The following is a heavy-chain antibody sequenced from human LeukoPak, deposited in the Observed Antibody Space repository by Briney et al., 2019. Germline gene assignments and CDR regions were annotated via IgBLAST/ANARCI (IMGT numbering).Heavy chain of an antibody. V-gene: IGHV1-8*01. J-gene: IGHJ6*02. Sequence: ASVKVSCTASGYTFTSYDINWVRQATGQGLEWMGWMNPNSGNTGYAQKLQGRVTMTRNTSISTAYMELSSLRPEDTAVYYCARGQDYYDSSGYYFGYYYYGMDVWGQGTTVTVSS. CDR1: GYTFTSYD. CDR3: ARGQDYYDSSGYYFGYYYYGMDV. CDR2: MNPNSGNT. D-gene: IGHD3-22*01.